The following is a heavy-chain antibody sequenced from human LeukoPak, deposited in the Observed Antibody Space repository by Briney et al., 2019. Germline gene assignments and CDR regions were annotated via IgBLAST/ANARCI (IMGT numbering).Heavy chain of an antibody. D-gene: IGHD3-3*01. J-gene: IGHJ4*02. CDR1: GGSISSSSYY. V-gene: IGHV4-39*01. Sequence: SETLSLTCTVSGGSISSSSYYWGWIRQPPGKGLEWIGSIYYSGSTYYNPSLKSRVTISVDTSKNQFSLKLSSVTAADTAVYYSARLPIFGVVITFDYWGQGTLVTVSS. CDR3: ARLPIFGVVITFDY. CDR2: IYYSGST.